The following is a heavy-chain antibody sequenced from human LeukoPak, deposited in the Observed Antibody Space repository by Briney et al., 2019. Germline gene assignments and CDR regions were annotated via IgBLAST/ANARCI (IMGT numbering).Heavy chain of an antibody. D-gene: IGHD2-2*01. CDR3: AGLLVRSTTSCYGVDY. V-gene: IGHV3-48*01. CDR1: GFTFSTSS. Sequence: GGSLRLSCVASGFTFSTSSMNWVRQAPGKGLEWISYVSSSSGTIYYADSVKGRFTISRDNARNSLYLQMSSLRAEDTAVYYCAGLLVRSTTSCYGVDYWGQGTLVTVSS. J-gene: IGHJ4*02. CDR2: VSSSSGTI.